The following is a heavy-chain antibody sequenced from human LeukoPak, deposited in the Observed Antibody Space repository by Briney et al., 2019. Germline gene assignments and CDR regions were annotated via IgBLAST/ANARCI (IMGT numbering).Heavy chain of an antibody. J-gene: IGHJ4*02. V-gene: IGHV4-39*07. Sequence: SETLSLTCTVSGGSISSSSYYWGWIRQPPGKGLEWIGSIYYSGSTYYNPSLKSRVTISVDTSKNQFSLKLSSVTAADTAVYYCARRNYYDSSGYPLWGQGTLVTVSS. D-gene: IGHD3-22*01. CDR2: IYYSGST. CDR3: ARRNYYDSSGYPL. CDR1: GGSISSSSYY.